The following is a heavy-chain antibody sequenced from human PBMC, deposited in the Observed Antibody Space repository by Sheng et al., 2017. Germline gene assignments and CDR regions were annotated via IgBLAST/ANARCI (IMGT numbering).Heavy chain of an antibody. CDR1: GYTFSNFY. D-gene: IGHD6-6*01. J-gene: IGHJ6*03. V-gene: IGHV1-18*01. Sequence: QDQLVQSGVEVKKPGASVKVSCKASGYTFSNFYISWVRQAPGQGLEWMGWISAYNGETNYAQQFQGRVTMTTDTSTSTAFMELRSLRSDDTALYYCARVYSSSDPAYYYYYMDIWGQGP. CDR2: ISAYNGET. CDR3: ARVYSSSDPAYYYYYMDI.